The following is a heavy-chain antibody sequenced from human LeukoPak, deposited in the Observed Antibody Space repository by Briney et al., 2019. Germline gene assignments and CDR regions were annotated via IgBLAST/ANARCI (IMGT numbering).Heavy chain of an antibody. D-gene: IGHD3-3*01. Sequence: GGSLRLSCAASGFTFSDYYMNWIRQAPGKGLEWVSRIDSSGTTIYYADSVKGRFTISRDNAKNSLFLQMNSLRAEDTAVYYCARARTDFWSGYYDLWGQGTLVTVSS. CDR2: IDSSGTTI. J-gene: IGHJ5*02. CDR1: GFTFSDYY. CDR3: ARARTDFWSGYYDL. V-gene: IGHV3-11*01.